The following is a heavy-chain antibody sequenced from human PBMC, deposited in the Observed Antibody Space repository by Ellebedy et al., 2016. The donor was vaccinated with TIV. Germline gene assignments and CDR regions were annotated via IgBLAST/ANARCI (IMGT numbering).Heavy chain of an antibody. CDR2: MNPHRGNT. CDR1: GYTFTSYD. J-gene: IGHJ6*02. V-gene: IGHV1-8*01. D-gene: IGHD3-10*01. CDR3: ARDSRFGELFVYYYGMDV. Sequence: AASVKVSCKASGYTFTSYDINWVRQATGQGLEWMGWMNPHRGNTGYAQKFQGRVTMTRNTSISTAYMELSSLRSEDTAVYYSARDSRFGELFVYYYGMDVWGQGTTVTVSS.